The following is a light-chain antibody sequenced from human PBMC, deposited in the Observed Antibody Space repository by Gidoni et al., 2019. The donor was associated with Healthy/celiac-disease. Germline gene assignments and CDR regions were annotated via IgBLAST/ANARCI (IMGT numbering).Light chain of an antibody. CDR1: QSVSSN. V-gene: IGKV3-15*01. CDR2: GAS. CDR3: QQYNNWPPWGT. J-gene: IGKJ2*01. Sequence: EIVMTQSPATLSVSPGERATLSCRASQSVSSNLAWYQQKPGQAPRLRIYGASTRATGIPARFSGSGSGTEFTLTISSLQSEDFAVYYCQQYNNWPPWGTFGQGTKLEIK.